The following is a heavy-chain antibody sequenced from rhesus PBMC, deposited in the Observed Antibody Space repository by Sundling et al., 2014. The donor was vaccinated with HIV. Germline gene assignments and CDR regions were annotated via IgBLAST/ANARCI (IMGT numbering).Heavy chain of an antibody. CDR3: AKGQYCSSTYCSSGNYYGLDS. V-gene: IGHV3-8*01. D-gene: IGHD2-15*01. CDR2: INTGGGST. CDR1: GFTFSSYY. Sequence: DVQLVESVGGLVQPGGSLRLSCTGSGFTFSSYYMYWVRQAPGKGLEWVSGINTGGGSTWYTDSVKGRFTISKENAKNTLYLQMDSLRAEDTAVYYCAKGQYCSSTYCSSGNYYGLDSWGQGVVVTVSS. J-gene: IGHJ6*01.